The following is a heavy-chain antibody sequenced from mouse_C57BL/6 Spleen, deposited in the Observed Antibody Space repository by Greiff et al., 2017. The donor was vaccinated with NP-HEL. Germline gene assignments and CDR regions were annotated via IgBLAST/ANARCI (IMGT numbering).Heavy chain of an antibody. V-gene: IGHV1-7*01. D-gene: IGHD4-1*01. Sequence: VQLQQSGAELAKPGASVKLSCKASGYTFTSYWMHWVKQRPGQGLEWIGYINPSSGYTKYNQKFKDKATLTADKSSSTAYMQLSSLTYEDSAVYYCARTRSELFYAMDYWGQGTSVTVSS. CDR2: INPSSGYT. J-gene: IGHJ4*01. CDR3: ARTRSELFYAMDY. CDR1: GYTFTSYW.